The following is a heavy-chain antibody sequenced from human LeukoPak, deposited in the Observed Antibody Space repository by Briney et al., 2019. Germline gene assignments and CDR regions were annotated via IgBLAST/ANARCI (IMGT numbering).Heavy chain of an antibody. CDR2: IYSGGST. Sequence: PGGSLGLSCVGSGFTASSNYMSWVRQAPWKGLEWVSVIYSGGSTYYADSVKGRFTISRDNSKNTLYLQMNSLRAEDTAVYYCAKDQGDYPSRYFDLWGRGTLVTVSS. CDR1: GFTASSNY. D-gene: IGHD4-17*01. CDR3: AKDQGDYPSRYFDL. J-gene: IGHJ2*01. V-gene: IGHV3-66*01.